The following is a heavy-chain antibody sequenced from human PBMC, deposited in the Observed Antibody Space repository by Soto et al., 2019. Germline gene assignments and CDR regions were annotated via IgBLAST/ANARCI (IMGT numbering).Heavy chain of an antibody. CDR2: IYYSGST. J-gene: IGHJ6*02. CDR1: GGPISSGGYY. V-gene: IGHV4-31*03. CDR3: ARWLRFYFDYGMDV. Sequence: SETLSLTCTVSGGPISSGGYYWSWIRQHPGKGLEWIGYIYYSGSTYYNPSLKSRVTISVDTSKNQFSLKLSSVTAADTAVYYCARWLRFYFDYGMDVWGQGTTVTVSS. D-gene: IGHD1-26*01.